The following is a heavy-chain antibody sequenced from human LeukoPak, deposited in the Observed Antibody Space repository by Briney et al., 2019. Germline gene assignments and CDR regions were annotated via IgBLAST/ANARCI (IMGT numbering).Heavy chain of an antibody. CDR3: ARGPPDSQWLVWYYFDY. J-gene: IGHJ4*02. V-gene: IGHV4-59*13. CDR1: NYPITSNYY. CDR2: LYSRGTT. D-gene: IGHD6-19*01. Sequence: SETLSLTCAVSNYPITSNYYWSWIRQPPGKGLEWIGYLYSRGTTNYNSALKGRVTISVDTSKNQFSLFLSSVTAADTAVYYCARGPPDSQWLVWYYFDYWGQGTLVTVSS.